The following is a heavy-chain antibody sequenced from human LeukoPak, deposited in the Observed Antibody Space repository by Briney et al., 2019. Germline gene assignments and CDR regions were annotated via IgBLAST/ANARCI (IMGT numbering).Heavy chain of an antibody. CDR2: ISGSGGST. V-gene: IGHV3-23*01. CDR1: GFTFSSYA. Sequence: GGSLRLSCAASGFTFSSYAMGCVRHAPGKGLEWVSAISGSGGSTYYADSVKGRFTISRDNSKNTLYLQMNSLRAEDTAVYYCAKPFTSYSSSSLFAEYFQHWGQGTLVTVSS. CDR3: AKPFTSYSSSSLFAEYFQH. J-gene: IGHJ1*01. D-gene: IGHD6-13*01.